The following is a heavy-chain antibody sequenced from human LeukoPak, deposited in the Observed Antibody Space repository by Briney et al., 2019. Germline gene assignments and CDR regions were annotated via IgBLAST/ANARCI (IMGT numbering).Heavy chain of an antibody. CDR2: IYSSGST. D-gene: IGHD1-26*01. CDR1: GVSISSYY. V-gene: IGHV4-4*07. CDR3: ARVPYSGSRDAFDI. Sequence: SETLSLTCTVSGVSISSYYWSWIRQPAGKGLEWIGRIYSSGSTNYNRSLKSRVTMSVDTSKNQFSLKLISVTAADTAVYYCARVPYSGSRDAFDIWGQGTMVTVSS. J-gene: IGHJ3*02.